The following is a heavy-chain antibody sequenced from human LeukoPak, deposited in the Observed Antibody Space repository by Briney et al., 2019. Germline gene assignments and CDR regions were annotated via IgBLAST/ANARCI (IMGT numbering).Heavy chain of an antibody. CDR1: GFTFSSYA. Sequence: GRSLRLSCAASGFTFSSYAMHWVRQAPGKGLEWVAVISYDGSNKYYADSVKGRFTISRDNSKNTLYLQMNSLRAEDTAVYYCARDWDPYEYSSSSWSGFDCWGQGTLVTVSS. CDR2: ISYDGSNK. D-gene: IGHD6-6*01. V-gene: IGHV3-30-3*01. CDR3: ARDWDPYEYSSSSWSGFDC. J-gene: IGHJ4*02.